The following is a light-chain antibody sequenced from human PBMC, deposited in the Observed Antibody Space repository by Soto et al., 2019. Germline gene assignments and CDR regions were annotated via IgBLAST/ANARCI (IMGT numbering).Light chain of an antibody. Sequence: EIVLTQSPGTLSLSPGERATLSCRASQSVSSSYLAWYQQKPGQAPRLVIYGASSRATGIPDRFSGSGSGTGFTLTISSLEPEDCAVYYCQQYCSSHPITFGQGTRLYIK. CDR1: QSVSSSY. CDR3: QQYCSSHPIT. CDR2: GAS. J-gene: IGKJ5*01. V-gene: IGKV3-20*01.